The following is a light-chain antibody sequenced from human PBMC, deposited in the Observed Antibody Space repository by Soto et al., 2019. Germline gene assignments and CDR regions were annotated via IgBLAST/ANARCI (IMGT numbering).Light chain of an antibody. CDR3: QHRSNWPPT. CDR2: DAS. J-gene: IGKJ4*01. V-gene: IGKV3-11*01. Sequence: EIVLTQSPATLSLSPGERATLSCRASQSVSSYLAWYQQKPGQAPRLLIYDASNRATGISVRFSGSGSGTDFTLTISSLEPEDFAVYYCQHRSNWPPTFGGGTKVEIK. CDR1: QSVSSY.